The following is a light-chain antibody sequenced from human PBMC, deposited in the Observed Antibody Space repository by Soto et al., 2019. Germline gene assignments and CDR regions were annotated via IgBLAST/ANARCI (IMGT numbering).Light chain of an antibody. CDR1: SSNIGSNY. CDR3: AAWDDSLSAAV. J-gene: IGLJ7*01. V-gene: IGLV1-47*01. CDR2: RNN. Sequence: QPVLTQPPSASGTPGQRVTISCSGSSSNIGSNYVYWYQQLPGTAPKLLIYRNNQRPSGVPDRFSGSKSGTSASLAISGLRSEDEADYYCAAWDDSLSAAVFGGGTQLNVL.